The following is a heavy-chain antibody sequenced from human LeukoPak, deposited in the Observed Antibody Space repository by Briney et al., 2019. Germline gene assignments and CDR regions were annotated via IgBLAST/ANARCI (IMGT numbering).Heavy chain of an antibody. CDR1: GFTFSGSA. V-gene: IGHV3-73*01. Sequence: GGSLRLSCAASGFTFSGSALHWVRQASGKELEWVGRIRSKANNYATEYGASVKGRFTISRDDSKNTAYLQMNSLKTEDTAVYYCTRPAGYSSSSDYWGQGTLVTVSS. CDR2: IRSKANNYAT. J-gene: IGHJ4*02. D-gene: IGHD6-13*01. CDR3: TRPAGYSSSSDY.